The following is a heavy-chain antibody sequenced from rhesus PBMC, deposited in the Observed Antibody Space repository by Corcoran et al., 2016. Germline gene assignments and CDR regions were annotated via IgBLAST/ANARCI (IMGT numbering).Heavy chain of an antibody. V-gene: IGHV4-80*01. Sequence: QVQLQESGPGLVKPSETLSLTCAVSGGSFSSYWWSWIRQPPGKGLEWIGEINGNSGSTNYNPSLKCRVTISQDASKIQFSLKLSSVTAADTAVYYCARLNTVTTNSFDYWGQGVLVTVSS. CDR2: INGNSGST. D-gene: IGHD4-23*01. CDR3: ARLNTVTTNSFDY. CDR1: GGSFSSYW. J-gene: IGHJ4*01.